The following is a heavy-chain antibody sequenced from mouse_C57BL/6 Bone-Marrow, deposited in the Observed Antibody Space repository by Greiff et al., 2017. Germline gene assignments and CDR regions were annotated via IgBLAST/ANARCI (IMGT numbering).Heavy chain of an antibody. J-gene: IGHJ1*03. CDR3: ARCRWLLRDWYFDV. D-gene: IGHD2-3*01. V-gene: IGHV3-8*01. Sequence: EVMLVESGPGLAKPSQTLSLTCSVTGYSITSDYWNWIRKFPGNKLEYMGYISYSGSTYYNPSLKSRISITRDTAKNRYYLQLNSVTTEDTATYYCARCRWLLRDWYFDVWGTGTTVTVSS. CDR1: GYSITSDY. CDR2: ISYSGST.